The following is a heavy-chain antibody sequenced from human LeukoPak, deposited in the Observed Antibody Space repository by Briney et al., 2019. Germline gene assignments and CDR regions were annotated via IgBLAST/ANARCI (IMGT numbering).Heavy chain of an antibody. D-gene: IGHD1-26*01. CDR1: GFTFSSYA. V-gene: IGHV3-23*01. CDR2: ISGSGGST. CDR3: AKDLVGASRGYYFDY. Sequence: GGSLRLSCAASGFTFSSYAMSWVRQAPGKGLEWVSAISGSGGSTYYADSVKGRFTISRGNSKNTLYLQMNSLRAEDTAVYYCAKDLVGASRGYYFDYWGQGTLVTVSS. J-gene: IGHJ4*02.